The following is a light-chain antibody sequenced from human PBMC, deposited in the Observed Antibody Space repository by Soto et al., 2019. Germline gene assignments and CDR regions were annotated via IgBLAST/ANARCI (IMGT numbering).Light chain of an antibody. CDR3: QSYDSSLSAVV. J-gene: IGLJ2*01. Sequence: QSVLTQPPSVSGAPGQRVTISCTGSSSNIGAGYDVHWYQQLPGTAPKLLLYGNVNRPSGVPDRFSGSKSGTSASLAITGLQAEDEADYYCQSYDSSLSAVVFAGGTKLTVL. V-gene: IGLV1-40*01. CDR2: GNV. CDR1: SSNIGAGYD.